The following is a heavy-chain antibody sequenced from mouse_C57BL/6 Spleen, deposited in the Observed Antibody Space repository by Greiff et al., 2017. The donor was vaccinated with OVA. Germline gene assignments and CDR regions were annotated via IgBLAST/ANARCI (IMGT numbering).Heavy chain of an antibody. CDR1: GFTFSSYT. D-gene: IGHD2-4*01. CDR3: ARHYYDYVPFAY. J-gene: IGHJ3*01. V-gene: IGHV5-9*01. Sequence: EVHLVESGGGLVKPGGSLKLSCAASGFTFSSYTMSWVRQTPEKRLEWVATISGGGGNTYYPDSVKGRFTISRDNAKNTLYLQMSSLRSEDTALYYCARHYYDYVPFAYWGQGTLVTVSA. CDR2: ISGGGGNT.